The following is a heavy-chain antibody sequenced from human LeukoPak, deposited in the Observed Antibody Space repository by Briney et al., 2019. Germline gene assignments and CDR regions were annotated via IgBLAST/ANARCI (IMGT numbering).Heavy chain of an antibody. D-gene: IGHD5-24*01. CDR2: INPADSRI. Sequence: GESLKISCKGSGYDFPASWIAWVRQMPGKGLEWMGNINPADSRITYSPSFQGQVTISVDKSISTAYLQWSSLKASDSAMYYCARHYSYNWFGYWGQGSLVTVSS. CDR1: GYDFPASW. CDR3: ARHYSYNWFGY. V-gene: IGHV5-51*01. J-gene: IGHJ4*02.